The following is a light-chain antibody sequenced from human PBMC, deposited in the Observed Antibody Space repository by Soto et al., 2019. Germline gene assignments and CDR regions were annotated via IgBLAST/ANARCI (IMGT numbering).Light chain of an antibody. CDR2: YNN. CDR1: SSNIGNNF. Sequence: QSVLMQPPSVSAAPGQKVTISCSGSSSNIGNNFVSWYQQLPRTAPKLLIYYNNQRPSGIPDRFSGSKSGTSATLDITGLQTGDEADYYCGTWDNSLIRVVFGGGTKLTVL. CDR3: GTWDNSLIRVV. V-gene: IGLV1-51*01. J-gene: IGLJ2*01.